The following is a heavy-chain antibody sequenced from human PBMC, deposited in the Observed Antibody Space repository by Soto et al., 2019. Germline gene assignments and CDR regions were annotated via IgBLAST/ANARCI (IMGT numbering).Heavy chain of an antibody. J-gene: IGHJ4*02. D-gene: IGHD6-13*01. Sequence: ASVKVSCKASGYTFTSYAISWVRQAPGQGLEWMGWISAYNGNTNYAQKLQGRVTMTTDTSTSTAYMELRSLRSDDTAVYYCARVAEDGTNSGSWTEDYWGQVTLVTVSS. CDR1: GYTFTSYA. CDR2: ISAYNGNT. CDR3: ARVAEDGTNSGSWTEDY. V-gene: IGHV1-18*01.